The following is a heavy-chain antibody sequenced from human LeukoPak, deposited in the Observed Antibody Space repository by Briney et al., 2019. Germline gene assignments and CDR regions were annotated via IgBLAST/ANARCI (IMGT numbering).Heavy chain of an antibody. Sequence: SETLSLTCTVSGGSISSSYYWGWIRQPPGKGLQWIGSIYHSGSTNYNPSLKSRVTISVDTSKNQFSLKLSSVTAADTAVYYCARDKTQLGYCSGGSCYSRYYYYGMDVWGQGTTVTVSS. CDR2: IYHSGST. CDR3: ARDKTQLGYCSGGSCYSRYYYYGMDV. D-gene: IGHD2-15*01. CDR1: GGSISSSYY. J-gene: IGHJ6*02. V-gene: IGHV4-39*07.